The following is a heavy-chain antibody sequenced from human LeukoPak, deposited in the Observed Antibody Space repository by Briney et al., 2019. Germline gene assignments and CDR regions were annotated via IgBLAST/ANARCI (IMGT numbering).Heavy chain of an antibody. CDR1: GYTFTGYY. CDR2: INPNSGGT. CDR3: ARVFPRIAVAGPNKYFDY. D-gene: IGHD6-19*01. J-gene: IGHJ4*02. Sequence: ASVKVSCKASGYTFTGYYMHWVRQAPGQGLEWMGWINPNSGGTNYAQKFQGRVTMTRGTSISTAYMELSRLRSDDTAVYYCARVFPRIAVAGPNKYFDYWGQGTLVTVSS. V-gene: IGHV1-2*02.